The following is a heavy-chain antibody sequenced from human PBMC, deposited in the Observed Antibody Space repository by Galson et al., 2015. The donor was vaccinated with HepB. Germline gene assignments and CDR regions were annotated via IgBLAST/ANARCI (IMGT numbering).Heavy chain of an antibody. V-gene: IGHV3-49*03. CDR2: IRSKAYGGTT. CDR1: GFTFGDYA. J-gene: IGHJ4*02. Sequence: SLRLSCAASGFTFGDYAMSWFRQAPGKGLEWVGFIRSKAYGGTTEYAASVKGRFTISRDDSKSIAYLQMNSLKTEDTAVYYCTRPGAYYDFWSGYLPYYFDYWGQGTLVTVSS. CDR3: TRPGAYYDFWSGYLPYYFDY. D-gene: IGHD3-3*01.